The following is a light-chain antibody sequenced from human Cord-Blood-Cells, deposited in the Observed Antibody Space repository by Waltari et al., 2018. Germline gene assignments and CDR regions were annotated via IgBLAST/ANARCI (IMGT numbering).Light chain of an antibody. CDR2: DVS. CDR3: SSYTSSSTLVV. Sequence: SALTQPASVSGSPGQSITISCTGTSSDVGGYNYVPWYQQHTGKAPKLMIYDVSNRPSGVANRFSGSKSGNTASLTISGLQAEDEADYYCSSYTSSSTLVVFGGGTKLTVL. CDR1: SSDVGGYNY. J-gene: IGLJ2*01. V-gene: IGLV2-14*01.